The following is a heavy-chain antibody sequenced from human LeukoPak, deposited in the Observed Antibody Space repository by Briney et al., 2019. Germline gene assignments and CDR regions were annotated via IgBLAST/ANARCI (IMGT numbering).Heavy chain of an antibody. V-gene: IGHV1-2*02. CDR2: INPNSGGT. Sequence: ASVKVSCKASGYTFTGYYMHWVRQAPGQGLEWMGWINPNSGGTNYAQKFQGRVTMTRDTSISTAYMELSRLRSDDTAVYYCAREGYYYGSGSYYDYYGMDVWGQGTTVTVSS. CDR1: GYTFTGYY. J-gene: IGHJ6*02. D-gene: IGHD3-10*01. CDR3: AREGYYYGSGSYYDYYGMDV.